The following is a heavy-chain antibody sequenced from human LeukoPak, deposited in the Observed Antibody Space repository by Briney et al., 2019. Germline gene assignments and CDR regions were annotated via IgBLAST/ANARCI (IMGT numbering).Heavy chain of an antibody. J-gene: IGHJ6*03. CDR2: IYYSGTT. Sequence: SETLSLTCTVSGGSISSSHYYWGWIRQTPGKGLEWIGTIYYSGTTYYNPSLESRATISEDTSKNQFSLTLRSVTAADTAVYYCARQISRYYYYYIDVWGKGTTVTVSS. CDR3: ARQISRYYYYYIDV. D-gene: IGHD3-3*01. V-gene: IGHV4-39*01. CDR1: GGSISSSHYY.